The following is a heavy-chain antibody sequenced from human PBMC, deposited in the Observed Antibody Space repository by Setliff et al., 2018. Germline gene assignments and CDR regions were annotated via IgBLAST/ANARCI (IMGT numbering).Heavy chain of an antibody. CDR3: ARAYYYDSSVSAFDI. D-gene: IGHD3-22*01. V-gene: IGHV1-18*01. Sequence: GASVKVSCKASGYTFRNYAFAWVRQAPGQGLEWVGWISVYNGDTNYAQKFQGRVTLTTDTSTSTAYMELRSLTSDDSAFYYCARAYYYDSSVSAFDIWGQGTMVTVSS. CDR2: ISVYNGDT. CDR1: GYTFRNYA. J-gene: IGHJ3*02.